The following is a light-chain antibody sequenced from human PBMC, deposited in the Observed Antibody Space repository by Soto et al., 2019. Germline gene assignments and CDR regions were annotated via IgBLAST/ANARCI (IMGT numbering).Light chain of an antibody. CDR2: EVR. CDR3: SSYTSSSAYV. CDR1: SSDVGGYNY. Sequence: QSVLTQPASVSGSPGQSITISCTGTSSDVGGYNYVSWYQQHPGKAPKLMIYEVRNRPPGVSNRFSGSKSGNTASLTISGLQAEDGADYYCSSYTSSSAYVFGTGTKVTVL. V-gene: IGLV2-14*01. J-gene: IGLJ1*01.